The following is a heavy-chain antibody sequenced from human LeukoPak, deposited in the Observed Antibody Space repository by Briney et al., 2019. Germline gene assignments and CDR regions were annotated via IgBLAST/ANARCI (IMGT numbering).Heavy chain of an antibody. Sequence: SETLSLTCTVSGDSISSSSHYCGWIRQPPGNGLEWIAIISYGGGAFYNPSLKSRVTISVDTSKNQFSLTLTSVAAADTAAYYCARRYCSGGICYYFDSWGQGTLVTVSS. V-gene: IGHV4-39*01. CDR3: ARRYCSGGICYYFDS. D-gene: IGHD2-8*02. CDR2: ISYGGGA. J-gene: IGHJ4*02. CDR1: GDSISSSSHY.